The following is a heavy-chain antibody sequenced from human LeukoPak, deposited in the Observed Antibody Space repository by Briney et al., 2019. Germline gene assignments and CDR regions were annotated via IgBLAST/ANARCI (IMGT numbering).Heavy chain of an antibody. V-gene: IGHV3-23*01. CDR3: AKDAFSRNGIYDAFDV. CDR2: IGGGIDI. Sequence: GGSLRLSCAASGFLFREFAMSWVRRAPGKRLEWVATIGGGIDIFYADLVKGRFTISRDESKNTLYLQMNSLRAEDTAVYYCAKDAFSRNGIYDAFDVWGRGTMVTVSS. D-gene: IGHD2/OR15-2a*01. CDR1: GFLFREFA. J-gene: IGHJ3*01.